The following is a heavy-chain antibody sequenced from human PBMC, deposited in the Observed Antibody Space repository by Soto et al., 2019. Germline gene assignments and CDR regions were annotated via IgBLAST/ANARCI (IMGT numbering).Heavy chain of an antibody. Sequence: SETLSPTCTVSGGSIANSSYYWGWIRQPPGKGLEWIGSIYFRGSSYYNPSLKSRVTISVETSKNPLSLKLSSVTAADMALYYCAAQEVGGRYVYTFDPWGQGTLVTVAS. J-gene: IGHJ5*02. CDR3: AAQEVGGRYVYTFDP. CDR1: GGSIANSSYY. D-gene: IGHD1-26*01. V-gene: IGHV4-39*01. CDR2: IYFRGSS.